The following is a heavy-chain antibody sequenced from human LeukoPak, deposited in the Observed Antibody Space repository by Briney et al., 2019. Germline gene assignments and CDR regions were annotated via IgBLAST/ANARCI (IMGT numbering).Heavy chain of an antibody. CDR2: INHSGST. V-gene: IGHV4-34*01. CDR1: GGSFSGYY. Sequence: PSETMSLTCAVYGGSFSGYYWSWIRQPPGKGLEWIGEINHSGSTNYNPSLKSRVTISVDTSKNQFSLKLSSVTAADTAVYYCARRLPYYYDSSGFDYWGQGTLVTVSS. D-gene: IGHD3-22*01. CDR3: ARRLPYYYDSSGFDY. J-gene: IGHJ4*02.